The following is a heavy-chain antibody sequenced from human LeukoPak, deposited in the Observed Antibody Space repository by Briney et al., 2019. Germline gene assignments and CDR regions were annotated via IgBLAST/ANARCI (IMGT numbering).Heavy chain of an antibody. D-gene: IGHD3-9*01. J-gene: IGHJ3*02. CDR2: INWNGGST. CDR1: GFTFDDYG. Sequence: SGGSLRLSCAASGFTFDDYGMSWVRQAPGKGLEWVSGINWNGGSTGYADSVKGRFTISRDNAKNSLYLQMNSLRAKDTALYYCARGGPTYYDILAGYYYDDAFDIWGQGTMVTVSS. CDR3: ARGGPTYYDILAGYYYDDAFDI. V-gene: IGHV3-20*04.